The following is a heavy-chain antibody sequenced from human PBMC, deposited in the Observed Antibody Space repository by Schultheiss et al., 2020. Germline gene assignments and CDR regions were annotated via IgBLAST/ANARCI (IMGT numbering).Heavy chain of an antibody. CDR2: IYYSGST. CDR3: ARRRRYFDWLFDY. V-gene: IGHV4-59*04. Sequence: SETLSLTCTVSGGSISSYYWSWIRQPPGKGLEWIGYIYYSGSTYYNPSLKSRVTISVDTSKNQFSLKLSSVTAADTAVYYCARRRRYFDWLFDYWGQETLVTVAS. D-gene: IGHD3-9*01. CDR1: GGSISSYY. J-gene: IGHJ4*02.